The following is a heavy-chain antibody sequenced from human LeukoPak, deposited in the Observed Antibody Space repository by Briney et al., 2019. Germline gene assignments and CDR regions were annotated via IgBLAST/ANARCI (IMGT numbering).Heavy chain of an antibody. Sequence: GGSLRLSCAASGFTFSSYAMTWVRQAPGKGLEWVSAISGSGDSTYYADSVKGRFTISRDNSKNTLYLQMNSLRAEDTAVYYCAKDLWPSVSSSPDWFDPWGQGTLVTVSS. J-gene: IGHJ5*02. V-gene: IGHV3-23*01. CDR1: GFTFSSYA. CDR3: AKDLWPSVSSSPDWFDP. CDR2: ISGSGDST. D-gene: IGHD6-6*01.